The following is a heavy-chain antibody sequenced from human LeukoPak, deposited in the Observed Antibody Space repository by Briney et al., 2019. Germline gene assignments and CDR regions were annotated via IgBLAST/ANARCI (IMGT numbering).Heavy chain of an antibody. V-gene: IGHV4-39*07. J-gene: IGHJ4*02. D-gene: IGHD6-19*01. CDR3: ARGYSSGWYNY. CDR2: VFYSGRT. Sequence: PSETLSLTCTVSGGPISSSSYSWGWVRQPPGMGLEWIASVFYSGRTYYNPSLKSRVTISVDTSKNQFSLKLSSVTAADTAVYYCARGYSSGWYNYWGQGTLVTVSS. CDR1: GGPISSSSYS.